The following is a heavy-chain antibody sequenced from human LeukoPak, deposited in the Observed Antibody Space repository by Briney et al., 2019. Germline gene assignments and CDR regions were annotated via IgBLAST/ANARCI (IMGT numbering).Heavy chain of an antibody. D-gene: IGHD1-26*01. CDR1: GYTFTSYG. CDR3: ARGGMSGSYLVYWFDP. J-gene: IGHJ5*02. CDR2: ISAYNGNT. V-gene: IGHV1-18*01. Sequence: GASVKVSCKASGYTFTSYGISWVRQAPGQGLEWMGWISAYNGNTNYAQKLQGRVTMTTDTSTSTAYMELRSLRSEDTAVYYCARGGMSGSYLVYWFDPWGQGTLVTVSS.